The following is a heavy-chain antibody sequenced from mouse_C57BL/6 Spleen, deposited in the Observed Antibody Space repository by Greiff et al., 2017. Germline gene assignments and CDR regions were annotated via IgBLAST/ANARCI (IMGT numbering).Heavy chain of an antibody. J-gene: IGHJ1*03. D-gene: IGHD1-1*01. CDR1: GFSLTSYG. CDR2: ICGGGST. CDR3: AKHGDYDGSSYSWYFDV. Sequence: QVQLQQSGPGLVAPSQSLSITCTVSGFSLTSYGVDWVRQPPGKGLEWLGVICGGGSTNYNSAHMSRLSISKDNSDSHVFLKMNSLQTDDTAMYYCAKHGDYDGSSYSWYFDVWGTGTTVTVSS. V-gene: IGHV2-9*01.